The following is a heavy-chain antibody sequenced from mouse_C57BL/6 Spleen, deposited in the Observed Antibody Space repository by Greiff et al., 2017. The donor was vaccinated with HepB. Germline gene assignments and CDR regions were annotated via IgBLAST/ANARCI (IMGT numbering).Heavy chain of an antibody. Sequence: EVQLQQSGPELVKPGASVKIPCKASGYTFTDYNMDWVKQSHGKSLEWIGDINPNNGGTIYNQKFKGKATLTVDKSSSTAYMELRSLTSEDTAVYYCARTPIYYGNSRWYFDVWGTGTTVTVSS. CDR3: ARTPIYYGNSRWYFDV. J-gene: IGHJ1*03. CDR2: INPNNGGT. V-gene: IGHV1-18*01. D-gene: IGHD2-1*01. CDR1: GYTFTDYN.